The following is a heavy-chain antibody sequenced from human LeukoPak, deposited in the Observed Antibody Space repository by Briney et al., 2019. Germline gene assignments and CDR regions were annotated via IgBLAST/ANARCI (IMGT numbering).Heavy chain of an antibody. CDR3: AREDNCSSTSCFNY. J-gene: IGHJ4*02. D-gene: IGHD2-2*01. CDR2: INPNSGGT. CDR1: GYTFTGYY. V-gene: IGHV1-2*04. Sequence: ASVKVSCKASGYTFTGYYMHWVRQAPGQGLEWMGWINPNSGGTNYAQKFQGWVTMTRDTSISTAYMELSRLRSDDPAVYYCAREDNCSSTSCFNYWGQGTLVTVSS.